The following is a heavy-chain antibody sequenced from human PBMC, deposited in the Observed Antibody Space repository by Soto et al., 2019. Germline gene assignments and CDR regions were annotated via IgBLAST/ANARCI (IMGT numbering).Heavy chain of an antibody. CDR2: IWYDGSNK. V-gene: IGHV3-33*01. CDR1: GFTFSSYG. Sequence: QVQLVESGGGVVQPGRSLRLSCAASGFTFSSYGMHRVRQAPGKGLEWVAVIWYDGSNKYYADSVKGRFTISRDNSKNTLYLQMNSLRAEDTAVYYCARSTTVVTRYFDYWGQGTLVTVSS. J-gene: IGHJ4*02. D-gene: IGHD4-17*01. CDR3: ARSTTVVTRYFDY.